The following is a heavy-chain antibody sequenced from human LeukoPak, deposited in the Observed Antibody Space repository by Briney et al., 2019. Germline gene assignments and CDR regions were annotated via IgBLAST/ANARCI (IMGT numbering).Heavy chain of an antibody. Sequence: GGSLRLSCAASGFSLRSSWMHWVRQAPGKGLVWVSCVSGDGSITTYADSVKGRFTISRDNAQNTLFLQMDSLRAEDTAVYYCARDDYNRYWGQGTLVTVSS. CDR3: ARDDYNRY. D-gene: IGHD4-11*01. J-gene: IGHJ4*02. V-gene: IGHV3-74*03. CDR1: GFSLRSSW. CDR2: VSGDGSIT.